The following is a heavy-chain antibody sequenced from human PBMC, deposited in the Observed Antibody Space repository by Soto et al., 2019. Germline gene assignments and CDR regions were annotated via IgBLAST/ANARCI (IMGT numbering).Heavy chain of an antibody. J-gene: IGHJ4*02. V-gene: IGHV3-48*04. CDR1: GFTFSSYS. CDR3: AKTIRGGYSSSWYYFDY. CDR2: ISSSSSTI. D-gene: IGHD6-13*01. Sequence: GGSLRLSCAASGFTFSSYSMNWVRQAPGKGLEWVSYISSSSSTIYYADSVKGRFTISRDNAKNSLYLQMNSLRAEDTAVYYCAKTIRGGYSSSWYYFDYWGQGTLVTVSS.